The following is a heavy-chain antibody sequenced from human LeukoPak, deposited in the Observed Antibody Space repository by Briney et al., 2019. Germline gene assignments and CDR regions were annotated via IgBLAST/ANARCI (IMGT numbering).Heavy chain of an antibody. D-gene: IGHD4/OR15-4a*01. CDR2: IYYSGDT. CDR3: VRGPYGASISKWFDP. Sequence: PSETLSLTCDVSGGSISRGGYSWPWIRQSPGGGLEWIGYIYYSGDTAYNPSLRSRVTLSVDTSKNQFSLQLRSVTTADTAVYYCVRGPYGASISKWFDPWGQGTQVIVSP. CDR1: GGSISRGGYS. J-gene: IGHJ5*02. V-gene: IGHV4-61*08.